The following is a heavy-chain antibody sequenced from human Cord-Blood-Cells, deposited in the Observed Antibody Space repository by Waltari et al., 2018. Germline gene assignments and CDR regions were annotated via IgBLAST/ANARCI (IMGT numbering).Heavy chain of an antibody. J-gene: IGHJ5*02. CDR1: GGSFSGYY. Sequence: QVQLQQWGAGLLRPSENLSLTCAVYGGSFSGYYWIWIRQPPGKGLEWIGEINHSGSTNYNPSLKSRVTISVDTSKNQFSLKLSSVTAADTAVYYCARALRSSSSWYGWFDPWGQGTLVTVSS. CDR3: ARALRSSSSWYGWFDP. CDR2: INHSGST. D-gene: IGHD6-13*01. V-gene: IGHV4-34*01.